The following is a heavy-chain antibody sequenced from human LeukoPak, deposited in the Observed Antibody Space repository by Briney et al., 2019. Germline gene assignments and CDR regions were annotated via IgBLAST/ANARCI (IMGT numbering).Heavy chain of an antibody. CDR2: ISDTGRST. J-gene: IGHJ4*02. D-gene: IGHD3-3*01. V-gene: IGHV3-23*01. CDR1: GFTFSSYA. Sequence: GGSLRLSCAASGFTFSSYAMSWVRQAPGKGLEWVSRISDTGRSTYYADSVKGRFTISRDNSKNTLYLQLNSLGAEDTAVYYCAKEVYDFWSGYPVAFDYWGQGALVTVSS. CDR3: AKEVYDFWSGYPVAFDY.